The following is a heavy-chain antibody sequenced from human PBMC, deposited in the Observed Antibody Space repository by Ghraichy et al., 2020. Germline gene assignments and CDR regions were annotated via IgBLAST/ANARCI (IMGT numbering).Heavy chain of an antibody. V-gene: IGHV4-61*02. CDR2: IHTSGST. D-gene: IGHD1-26*01. CDR1: GGSISSDSYY. J-gene: IGHJ4*02. Sequence: SETLSLTCTVSGGSISSDSYYWSWIRQPAGKGLEWIGRIHTSGSTNYNPSLKSRVTMSVDTSKNQFSLKLSSVTAADTTDTAVYYCASGVGATYYFDYWGQGTLVTVSS. CDR3: ASGVGATYYFDY.